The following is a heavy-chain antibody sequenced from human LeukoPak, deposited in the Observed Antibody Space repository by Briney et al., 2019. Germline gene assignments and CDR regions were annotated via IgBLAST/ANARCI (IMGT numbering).Heavy chain of an antibody. CDR2: ISAYNGNT. CDR1: GYTFTGYY. CDR3: ARTGYSSSWYMLGGIADY. J-gene: IGHJ4*02. V-gene: IGHV1-18*04. Sequence: ASVKVSCKASGYTFTGYYMHWVRQAPGQGLEWMGWISAYNGNTNYAQKLQGRVTMTTDTSTSTAYMELRSLRSDDTAVYYCARTGYSSSWYMLGGIADYWGQGTLVTVSS. D-gene: IGHD6-13*01.